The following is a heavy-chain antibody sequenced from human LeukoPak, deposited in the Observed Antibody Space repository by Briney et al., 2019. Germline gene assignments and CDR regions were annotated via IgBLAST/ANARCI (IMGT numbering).Heavy chain of an antibody. CDR3: ARAADCSGGSCYFWFDP. D-gene: IGHD2-15*01. V-gene: IGHV4-4*07. CDR2: IYTSGST. Sequence: PSETLSLTCTVSGGSISSYYWSWIRQPAGKGLEWIGRIYTSGSTNYNPSLKSRVTLSVDRSKNQFSLKLSSVTAADTAVYYCARAADCSGGSCYFWFDPWGQGTLVTVSS. CDR1: GGSISSYY. J-gene: IGHJ5*02.